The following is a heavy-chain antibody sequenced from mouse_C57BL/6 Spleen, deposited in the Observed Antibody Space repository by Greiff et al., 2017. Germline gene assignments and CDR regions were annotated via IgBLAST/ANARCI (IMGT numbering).Heavy chain of an antibody. Sequence: VQLQQPGAELVMPGASVKLSCKASGYTFTSYWLHWVKQRPGQGLEWIGEIDPSDSYTNYNQKFKGKSTLTVDKSSSTAYMQLSSLTSEDSAVYYCARMVTTYFDVWGTGTTVTVSS. D-gene: IGHD2-2*01. CDR1: GYTFTSYW. V-gene: IGHV1-69*01. J-gene: IGHJ1*03. CDR3: ARMVTTYFDV. CDR2: IDPSDSYT.